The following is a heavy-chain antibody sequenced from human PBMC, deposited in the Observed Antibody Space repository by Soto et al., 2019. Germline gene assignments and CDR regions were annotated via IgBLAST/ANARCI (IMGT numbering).Heavy chain of an antibody. CDR1: GFTFSSYS. D-gene: IGHD6-13*01. CDR3: ANPPVGAAAGTRDYYYYGMDV. J-gene: IGHJ6*02. CDR2: ISGSGGST. V-gene: IGHV3-23*01. Sequence: GGSLRLSCTASGFTFSSYSMSWVRQAPGKGLEWVSAISGSGGSTYYADSVKGRFTISRDNSKNTLYLQMNSLRAEDTAVYYCANPPVGAAAGTRDYYYYGMDVWGQGTTVTVSS.